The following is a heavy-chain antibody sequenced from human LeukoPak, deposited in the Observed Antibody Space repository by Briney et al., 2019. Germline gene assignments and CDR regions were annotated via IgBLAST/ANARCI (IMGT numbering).Heavy chain of an antibody. J-gene: IGHJ5*02. Sequence: PSETLSLTCTVSGVTISSYYWSWIRQPPGKGLEWLGYIYYSGSTNYNPSLKSRVTISVDTSKNQFSLKLSSVTAADTAVYYCARAPLAYSNYVGWFDPWGQGTLVTVSS. D-gene: IGHD4-11*01. V-gene: IGHV4-59*01. CDR3: ARAPLAYSNYVGWFDP. CDR2: IYYSGST. CDR1: GVTISSYY.